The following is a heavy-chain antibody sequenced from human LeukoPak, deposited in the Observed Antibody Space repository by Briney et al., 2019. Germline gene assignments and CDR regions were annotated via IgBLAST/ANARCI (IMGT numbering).Heavy chain of an antibody. J-gene: IGHJ4*02. CDR1: GGSISSGSYY. D-gene: IGHD5-18*01. CDR3: ARDRGYSYGLDY. Sequence: SETLSLTCTVSGGSISSGSYYWSWIRQPAGKGLEWIGRIYTSGSTNYNPSLKSRVTMSVDTSKNQFSLKLSSVTAADTAVYYCARDRGYSYGLDYWGQGTLVTVSS. V-gene: IGHV4-61*02. CDR2: IYTSGST.